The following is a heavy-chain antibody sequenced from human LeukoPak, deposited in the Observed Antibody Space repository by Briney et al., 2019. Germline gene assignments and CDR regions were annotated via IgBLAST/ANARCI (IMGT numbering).Heavy chain of an antibody. V-gene: IGHV3-21*01. CDR2: ISSSSSYI. CDR1: GFTFSSYS. Sequence: PGGSLRLSCAASGFTFSSYSMNWVRQAPGKGLEWVSSISSSSSYIYYADSVKGRFTISRDNAKNSLYLQMNSLRAEDTAVYYCARVVGGDYYFDYWGQGTLVTVSS. CDR3: ARVVGGDYYFDY. D-gene: IGHD1-26*01. J-gene: IGHJ4*02.